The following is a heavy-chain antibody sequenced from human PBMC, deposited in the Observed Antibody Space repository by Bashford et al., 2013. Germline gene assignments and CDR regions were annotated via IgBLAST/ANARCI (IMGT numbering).Heavy chain of an antibody. Sequence: SETLSLTCAVYGGSFSGYYWSWIRQPPGKGLEWIGEINHSGSTNYNPSLKSRVTISVDTSKNQFSLKLSSVTAADTAVYYCARGEVVVVPAAQYYYYVMDVWGQGTTVTVSS. CDR3: ARGEVVVVPAAQYYYYVMDV. D-gene: IGHD2-2*01. J-gene: IGHJ6*02. CDR1: GGSFSGYY. V-gene: IGHV4-34*01. CDR2: INHSGST.